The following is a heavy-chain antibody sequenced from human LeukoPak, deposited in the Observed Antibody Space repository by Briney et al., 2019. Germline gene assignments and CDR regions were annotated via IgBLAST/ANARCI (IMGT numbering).Heavy chain of an antibody. J-gene: IGHJ4*02. CDR3: ARDTYYYDSSGYPRPIYFDY. V-gene: IGHV3-23*01. D-gene: IGHD3-22*01. CDR2: ISGSGGST. CDR1: GFTFSSYA. Sequence: GGSLRLSCAASGFTFSSYAMSWVRQAPWKGLEWVSAISGSGGSTYYADSVKGRFTISRDNSKNTLYLQMNSLRAEDTAVYYCARDTYYYDSSGYPRPIYFDYWGQGTPVTVSS.